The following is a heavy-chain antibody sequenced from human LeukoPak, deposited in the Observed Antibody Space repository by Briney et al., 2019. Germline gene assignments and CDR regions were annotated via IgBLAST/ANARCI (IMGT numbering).Heavy chain of an antibody. D-gene: IGHD2-8*01. CDR2: INHSGST. CDR1: GGSFSGYY. Sequence: PSETLSLTCAVYGGSFSGYYWSWIRQPPGKGLEWIGEINHSGSTNYNPSLKSRVTISVDTSKNQFSLKLSSVTAADTAVYYCARGDSMLLDYWGQGTLVTVSS. V-gene: IGHV4-34*01. CDR3: ARGDSMLLDY. J-gene: IGHJ4*02.